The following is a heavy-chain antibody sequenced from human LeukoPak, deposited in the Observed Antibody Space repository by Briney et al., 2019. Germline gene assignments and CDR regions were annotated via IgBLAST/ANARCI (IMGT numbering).Heavy chain of an antibody. D-gene: IGHD6-19*01. CDR1: GYRFGGYY. J-gene: IGHJ4*02. V-gene: IGHV1-2*04. CDR3: ARAELYSSGWYYY. Sequence: ASVKVSCKTSGYRFGGYYMHWVRQAPGQGLEWMGWINPNSGATNYAQNFQGWVTMTRDTSISTAYMELSRLRSDDTAVYYCARAELYSSGWYYYWGQGTLVTVSS. CDR2: INPNSGAT.